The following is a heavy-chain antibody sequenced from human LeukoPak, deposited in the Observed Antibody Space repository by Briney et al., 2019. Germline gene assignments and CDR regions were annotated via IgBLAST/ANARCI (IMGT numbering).Heavy chain of an antibody. V-gene: IGHV1-69*13. CDR1: GGTFSSYA. D-gene: IGHD1-26*01. CDR2: IIPIFGTA. CDR3: ARDRNGKVGATDY. J-gene: IGHJ4*02. Sequence: ASVKVSCKASGGTFSSYAISWVRQAPGQGLEWMGGIIPIFGTANYAQKFQGRVTITADESTSTAYMELSSLRSEDTAVYYCARDRNGKVGATDYWGQGTLVTVSS.